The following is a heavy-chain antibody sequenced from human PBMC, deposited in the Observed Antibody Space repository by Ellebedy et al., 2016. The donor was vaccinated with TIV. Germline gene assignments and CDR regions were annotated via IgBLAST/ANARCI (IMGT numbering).Heavy chain of an antibody. CDR1: GGSISSYY. Sequence: SETLSLXXTVSGGSISSYYWGWIRQPPGKGLEWIGSIYYSGSTYYNPSLKSRVTISVDTSKNQFSLKLSSVTAADTAVYYCARAGGYYYDSSGYDYFDYWGQGTLVTVSS. CDR2: IYYSGST. D-gene: IGHD3-22*01. J-gene: IGHJ4*02. CDR3: ARAGGYYYDSSGYDYFDY. V-gene: IGHV4-39*07.